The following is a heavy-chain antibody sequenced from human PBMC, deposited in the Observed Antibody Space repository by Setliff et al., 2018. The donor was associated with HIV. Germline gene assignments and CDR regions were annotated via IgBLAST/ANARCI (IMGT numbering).Heavy chain of an antibody. CDR3: ARDSSDYYSGAFDI. Sequence: QTGGSLRLSCVTSGFTFTDYAMTWVRQAPGEGLQYVSALSGSGGITYYADSVKGRFTLFRDTSKDTLYLQMIRLRAEDTAVYYCARDSSDYYSGAFDIWGQGTMVTVSS. D-gene: IGHD4-17*01. V-gene: IGHV3-23*01. CDR1: GFTFTDYA. CDR2: LSGSGGIT. J-gene: IGHJ3*02.